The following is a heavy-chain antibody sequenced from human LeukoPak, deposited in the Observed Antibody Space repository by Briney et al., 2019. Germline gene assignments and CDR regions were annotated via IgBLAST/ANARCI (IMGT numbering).Heavy chain of an antibody. Sequence: GGSLRLSCAASGFNLSSYVMTWVRQAPGKGLEGVSSISSSSSYIYYADSVKGRFTISRDNAKNSLYLQMNSLRAEDTAVYYCARDRSGGYSGYDFDYWGQGTLVTVSS. CDR3: ARDRSGGYSGYDFDY. J-gene: IGHJ4*02. CDR1: GFNLSSYV. D-gene: IGHD5-12*01. V-gene: IGHV3-21*01. CDR2: ISSSSSYI.